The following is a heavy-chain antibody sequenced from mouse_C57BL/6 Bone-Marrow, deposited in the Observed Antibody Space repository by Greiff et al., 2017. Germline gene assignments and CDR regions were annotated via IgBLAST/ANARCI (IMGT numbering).Heavy chain of an antibody. CDR3: TMNAMDY. J-gene: IGHJ4*01. Sequence: DVKLQESGAELVRPGASVKLSCTASGFNIKDDYMHWVKQRPEQGLEWIGWIDPENGDTEYASKFQGKATITADKSSNTAYLQLSSLTSEDTAVYYCTMNAMDYWGQGTSGTVSS. CDR2: IDPENGDT. V-gene: IGHV14-4*01. CDR1: GFNIKDDY.